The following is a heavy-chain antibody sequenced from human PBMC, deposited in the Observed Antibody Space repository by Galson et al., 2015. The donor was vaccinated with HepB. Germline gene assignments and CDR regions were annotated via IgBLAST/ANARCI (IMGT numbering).Heavy chain of an antibody. Sequence: PGKGLEWIGEINHGGRTNYSPYLKSRLTVSQDMSKNQFYLRLSSVTAADTAIYFCARGVRGVIISSPFYYFDYWGQGTQVAVSS. CDR2: INHGGRT. V-gene: IGHV4-34*01. CDR3: ARGVRGVIISSPFYYFDY. J-gene: IGHJ4*02. D-gene: IGHD3-10*01.